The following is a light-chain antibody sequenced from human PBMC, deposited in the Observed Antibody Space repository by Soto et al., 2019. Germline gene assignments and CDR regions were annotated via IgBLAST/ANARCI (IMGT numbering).Light chain of an antibody. Sequence: EMVLTQSPGTLSLSPGERATLSCRASQSVSSSYLAWYQQKPGQAPRLLIYGASSRATGIPDRFSGSGSGTDFTLTNSRLEPEDFAVYYCQRYGSSPPYSFGQGTKLEIK. CDR1: QSVSSSY. J-gene: IGKJ2*03. CDR2: GAS. CDR3: QRYGSSPPYS. V-gene: IGKV3-20*01.